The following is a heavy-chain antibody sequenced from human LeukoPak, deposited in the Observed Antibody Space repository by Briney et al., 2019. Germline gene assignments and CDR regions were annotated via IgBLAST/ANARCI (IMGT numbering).Heavy chain of an antibody. CDR3: ARVQRGSYSRYFDY. J-gene: IGHJ4*02. Sequence: SETLSLTCTVSGGSISGYYWGWIRQPPGKGLEWIGSIYYSGSTYYNPSLKSRVTISVDTSKNQFSLKLSSVTAADTAVYYCARVQRGSYSRYFDYWGQGTLVTVSS. CDR1: GGSISGYY. V-gene: IGHV4-39*07. D-gene: IGHD1-26*01. CDR2: IYYSGST.